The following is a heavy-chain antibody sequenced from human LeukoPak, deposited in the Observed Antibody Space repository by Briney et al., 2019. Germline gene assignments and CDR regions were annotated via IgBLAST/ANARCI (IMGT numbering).Heavy chain of an antibody. CDR1: GGSFSGYY. J-gene: IGHJ6*03. CDR2: IYYSGST. Sequence: SETLSLTCAVYGGSFSGYYWSWIRQPPGKGLEWIGYIYYSGSTKYNPSLKSRVTISVDTSKNQFSLKLSSVTAADTAVYYCARERGRSYGSVPYYYFYMDVWGKGTTVTVSS. D-gene: IGHD5-18*01. CDR3: ARERGRSYGSVPYYYFYMDV. V-gene: IGHV4-59*01.